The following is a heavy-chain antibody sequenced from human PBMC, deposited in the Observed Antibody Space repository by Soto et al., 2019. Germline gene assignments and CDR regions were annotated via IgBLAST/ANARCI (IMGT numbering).Heavy chain of an antibody. J-gene: IGHJ6*02. Sequence: GGSLRLSCAASGFTFSSYGMHWVRQAPGKGLEWVAVISYDGSNKYYADSVKGRFTISRDNSKNTLYLQMNSLRAEDTAVYYCARVMAYYHGMDVWGQGTTVTVSS. CDR3: ARVMAYYHGMDV. V-gene: IGHV3-30*03. CDR2: ISYDGSNK. D-gene: IGHD5-12*01. CDR1: GFTFSSYG.